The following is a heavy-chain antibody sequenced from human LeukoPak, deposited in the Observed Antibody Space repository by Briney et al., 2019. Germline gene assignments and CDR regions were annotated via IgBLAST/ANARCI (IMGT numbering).Heavy chain of an antibody. V-gene: IGHV4-4*02. CDR3: ARGPLDSGYTYFDY. D-gene: IGHD5-12*01. CDR2: IYHSGST. Sequence: SGTLSLTCAVSGGSISSSNWWSWVRQPPGKGLEWIGEIYHSGSTNYNPSLKSRVAISVDTSKNQFSLKLSSVTAADTAVYYCARGPLDSGYTYFDYWGQGTLVSVAS. CDR1: GGSISSSNW. J-gene: IGHJ4*02.